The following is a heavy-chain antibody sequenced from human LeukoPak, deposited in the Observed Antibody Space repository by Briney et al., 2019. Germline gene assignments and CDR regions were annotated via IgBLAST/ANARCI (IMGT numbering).Heavy chain of an antibody. V-gene: IGHV3-7*01. D-gene: IGHD3-3*01. CDR1: GFSFSSLW. Sequence: GGFLRLSCAASGFSFSSLWMTWVRQAPGKGPEWVANIKEDGTDKHYADSVKGRFTISRDNAKNSLYLRLNSLRVEDTAVYYCARPRSDYWGQGTLVTVSS. CDR3: ARPRSDY. CDR2: IKEDGTDK. J-gene: IGHJ4*02.